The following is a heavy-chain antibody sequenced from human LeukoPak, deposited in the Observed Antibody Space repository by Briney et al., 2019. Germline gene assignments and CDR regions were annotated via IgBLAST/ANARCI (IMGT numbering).Heavy chain of an antibody. D-gene: IGHD3-22*01. CDR3: ATNYYYDSSGYHV. Sequence: SETLSLTCTVSGGSISSYYWSWIRQPPGKGLEWIGYIYYSGSTNYNPSLKSRVTISVDTSKSQFSLKLSSVTAADTAVYYCATNYYYDSSGYHVWGQGTTVTVSS. CDR2: IYYSGST. J-gene: IGHJ6*02. V-gene: IGHV4-59*01. CDR1: GGSISSYY.